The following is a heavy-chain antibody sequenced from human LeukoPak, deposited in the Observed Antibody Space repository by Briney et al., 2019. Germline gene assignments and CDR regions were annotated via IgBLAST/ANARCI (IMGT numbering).Heavy chain of an antibody. CDR2: IYYSGST. D-gene: IGHD3-22*01. Sequence: SETLSLTCTVSGGSISSYYWSWIRQPPGKGLEWIGYIYYSGSTNYNPSLKSRVTISVDTSKNQFSLKLTSVTAADTAVYYCARGLTYYFDSSGYYVTDAFDIWGQGTMVTVSS. J-gene: IGHJ3*02. CDR1: GGSISSYY. CDR3: ARGLTYYFDSSGYYVTDAFDI. V-gene: IGHV4-59*01.